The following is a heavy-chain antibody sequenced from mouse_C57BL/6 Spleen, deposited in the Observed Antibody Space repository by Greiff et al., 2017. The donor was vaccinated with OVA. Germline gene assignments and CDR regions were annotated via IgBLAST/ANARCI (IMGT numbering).Heavy chain of an antibody. J-gene: IGHJ2*01. CDR2: IDPSDSYT. Sequence: QVQLQQPGAELVKPGASVKLSCKASGYTFTSYWMQWVKQRPGQGLEWSGEIDPSDSYTNYNQKFKGKATLTVDTSSSTAYMQLSSLTSEDSAVYYCARGGYYGSRNFDYWGQGTTLTVSS. CDR1: GYTFTSYW. V-gene: IGHV1-50*01. CDR3: ARGGYYGSRNFDY. D-gene: IGHD1-1*01.